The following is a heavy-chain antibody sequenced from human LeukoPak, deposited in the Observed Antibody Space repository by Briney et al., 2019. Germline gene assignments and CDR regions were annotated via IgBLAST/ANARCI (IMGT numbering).Heavy chain of an antibody. CDR3: ARAGPVPAPTYYYMDV. V-gene: IGHV4-39*07. J-gene: IGHJ6*03. CDR1: GGSISNSTYY. Sequence: KSSETLSLTCTVSGGSISNSTYYWGWVRQPPGKGLEWIGSIFYRGSTYYTPSLRSRVTISVDTSKNQFSLKLSSVTAADTAVYYCARAGPVPAPTYYYMDVWGKGTTVTVSS. D-gene: IGHD2-2*01. CDR2: IFYRGST.